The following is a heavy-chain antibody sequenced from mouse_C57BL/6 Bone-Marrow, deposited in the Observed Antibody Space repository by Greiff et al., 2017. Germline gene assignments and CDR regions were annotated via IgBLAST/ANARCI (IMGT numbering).Heavy chain of an antibody. CDR3: ARGLLYYYGSRGYFDV. D-gene: IGHD1-1*01. Sequence: EVKLMESGGGLVQPGGSLKLSCAASGFTFSDYYMYWVRQTPEKRLEWVAYISNGGGSTYYPDTVKGRFTISRDNAKNTLYLQMSRLKSEDTAMYYCARGLLYYYGSRGYFDVWGTGTTVTVSS. CDR2: ISNGGGST. V-gene: IGHV5-12*01. CDR1: GFTFSDYY. J-gene: IGHJ1*03.